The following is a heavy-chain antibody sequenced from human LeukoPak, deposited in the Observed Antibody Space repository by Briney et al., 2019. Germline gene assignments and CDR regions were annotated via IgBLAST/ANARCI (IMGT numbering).Heavy chain of an antibody. CDR3: ARVSIFGVVINPFDY. J-gene: IGHJ4*02. D-gene: IGHD3-3*01. CDR2: INSDGTIT. Sequence: GGSLRLSCAASGFTFSSYWMHWVRQAPGKGLVWVSRINSDGTITSYADSVKGRFIISRDNAKNTLYLQMNSLRAEDTAVYYCARVSIFGVVINPFDYWGQGTLVTVSS. CDR1: GFTFSSYW. V-gene: IGHV3-74*01.